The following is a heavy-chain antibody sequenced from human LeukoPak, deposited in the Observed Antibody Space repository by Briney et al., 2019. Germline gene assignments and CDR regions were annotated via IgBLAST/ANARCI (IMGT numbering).Heavy chain of an antibody. V-gene: IGHV4-39*01. D-gene: IGHD2-15*01. CDR2: IYYSGST. CDR1: GGSISSSSYY. J-gene: IGHJ4*02. Sequence: NPSETLSLTCTVSGGSISSSSYYWGWIRQPPGKGLEWIGSIYYSGSTYYNPSLKSRVTISVDTSKNQFSLKLSSVTAADTAVYYCARAPPGWFRGVRYFDYWGQGTLVTVSS. CDR3: ARAPPGWFRGVRYFDY.